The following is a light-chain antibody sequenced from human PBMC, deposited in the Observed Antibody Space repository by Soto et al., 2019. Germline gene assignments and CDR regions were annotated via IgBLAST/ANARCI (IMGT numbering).Light chain of an antibody. CDR2: AAS. CDR3: EQYGRSPPFS. V-gene: IGKV3-20*01. J-gene: IGKJ3*01. CDR1: QNVGSNY. Sequence: EIVLTQSPGTLSLSPGERATLSCRASQNVGSNYLAWYQQRPEQAPRLLIYAASTRASGLPDRFRCFGSGTGFALIISNLEPEDFAVYYCEQYGRSPPFSFGPGTKVDV.